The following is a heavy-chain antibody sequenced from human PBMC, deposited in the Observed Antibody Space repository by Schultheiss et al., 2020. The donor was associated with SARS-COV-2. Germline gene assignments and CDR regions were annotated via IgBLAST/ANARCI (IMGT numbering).Heavy chain of an antibody. CDR2: IYYSGST. CDR3: ARDLSPGIYCSSTSCYTGGMDV. J-gene: IGHJ6*02. V-gene: IGHV4-31*01. Sequence: SETLSLTCTVSGGSISSGGYYWSWIRQHPGKGLEWIGYIYYSGSTYYNPSLKSLVTISGDTSKNQFSLKLSSVTAADTAVYYCARDLSPGIYCSSTSCYTGGMDVWGQGTTVTVSS. D-gene: IGHD2-2*02. CDR1: GGSISSGGYY.